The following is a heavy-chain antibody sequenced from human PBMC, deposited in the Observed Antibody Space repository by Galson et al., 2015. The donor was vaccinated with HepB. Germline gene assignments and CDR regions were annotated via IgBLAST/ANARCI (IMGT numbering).Heavy chain of an antibody. CDR2: TYYRSKWYN. CDR1: GDSVSSNSAA. CDR3: VGDHWYFDV. J-gene: IGHJ2*01. Sequence: CAISGDSVSSNSAAWNWIRRSPSRGLEWLGRTYYRSKWYNDYAVSVKGRIAINPDTSKNQFSLQLNSVTPEDTAVYYCVGDHWYFDVWGRGTLVTVSS. V-gene: IGHV6-1*01.